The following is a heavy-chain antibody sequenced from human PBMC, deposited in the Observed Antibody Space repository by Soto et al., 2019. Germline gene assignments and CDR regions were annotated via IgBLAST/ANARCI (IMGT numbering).Heavy chain of an antibody. J-gene: IGHJ5*02. D-gene: IGHD2-2*01. CDR3: ARVPDR. CDR1: GGSISSGGYS. Sequence: SETLSLTFAVSGGSISSGGYSWSWIRQPPGKGLEWIGYIYHSGSTYYNPSLKIRVTISVDRSKNQFSLKLSSVTAADTAVYYCARVPDRWGQGTLVTVS. CDR2: IYHSGST. V-gene: IGHV4-30-2*01.